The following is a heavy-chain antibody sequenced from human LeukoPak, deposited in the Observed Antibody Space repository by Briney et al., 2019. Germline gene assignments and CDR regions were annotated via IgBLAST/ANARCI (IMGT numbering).Heavy chain of an antibody. CDR1: GGSISSYY. V-gene: IGHV4-59*01. D-gene: IGHD6-13*01. CDR2: IYYSGST. J-gene: IGHJ4*02. CDR3: ARSSSWYSPFDY. Sequence: SETLSLICTVSGGSISSYYWSWIRQPPGKRLEWIGYIYYSGSTNYNPSLKSRVTISVDTSKNQFSLKLSSVTAADTAVYYCARSSSWYSPFDYWGQGTLVTVSS.